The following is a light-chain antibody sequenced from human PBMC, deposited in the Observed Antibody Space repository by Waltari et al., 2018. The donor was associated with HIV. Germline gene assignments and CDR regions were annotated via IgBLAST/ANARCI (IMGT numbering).Light chain of an antibody. CDR2: AAS. V-gene: IGKV1-39*01. J-gene: IGKJ1*01. CDR3: QQTYNTPRT. CDR1: QSISTY. Sequence: DIQMTQSPSSLSAFVGDRVTITCRASQSISTYFNWYQQKPGKAPKLLIYAASTLQSGVPSRFSGSGSGTDFTLTISSLQPEDFATYYCQQTYNTPRTFGQGTKVETK.